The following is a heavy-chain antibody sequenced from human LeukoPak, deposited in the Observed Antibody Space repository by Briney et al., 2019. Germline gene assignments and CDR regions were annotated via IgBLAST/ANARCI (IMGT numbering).Heavy chain of an antibody. CDR1: GGSISSGGYY. Sequence: SQTLSLTCTVSGGSISSGGYYWSWIRQPPGKGLEWIGYIYHSGSTYYNPSLKSRVTISVDRSKNQFSLKLSSVTAADTAVYYCARGVLIAARPYYFDYWGQGTLVTVSS. J-gene: IGHJ4*02. V-gene: IGHV4-30-2*01. CDR2: IYHSGST. CDR3: ARGVLIAARPYYFDY. D-gene: IGHD6-6*01.